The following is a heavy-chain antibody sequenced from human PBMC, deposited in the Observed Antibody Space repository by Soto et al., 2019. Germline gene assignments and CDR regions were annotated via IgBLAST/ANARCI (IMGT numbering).Heavy chain of an antibody. Sequence: SETLSLTCTVSGGSSSSSSYYWGWIRQPPGKGLEWIGEINHSGSTNYNPSLKSRVTISVDTSKNQFSLKLSSVTAADTAVYYCARGGPFENCTNGVCYRAPFDYWGQGTLVTVSS. D-gene: IGHD2-8*01. V-gene: IGHV4-39*07. CDR2: INHSGST. CDR3: ARGGPFENCTNGVCYRAPFDY. CDR1: GGSSSSSSYY. J-gene: IGHJ4*02.